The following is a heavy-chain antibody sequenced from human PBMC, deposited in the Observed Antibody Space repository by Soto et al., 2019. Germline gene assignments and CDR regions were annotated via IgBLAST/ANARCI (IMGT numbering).Heavy chain of an antibody. J-gene: IGHJ4*02. CDR1: GFIFSSYA. D-gene: IGHD3-22*01. CDR2: ISGSGGST. V-gene: IGHV3-23*01. CDR3: AKSYYDDSSGYWVFDY. Sequence: GGSLRLSCAASGFIFSSYAMSWVRQAPGKGLEWVSAISGSGGSTYYADSVKGRFTISRDNSKNTLYLQMNSLRAEDTAVYYCAKSYYDDSSGYWVFDYWGQGTLVTVSS.